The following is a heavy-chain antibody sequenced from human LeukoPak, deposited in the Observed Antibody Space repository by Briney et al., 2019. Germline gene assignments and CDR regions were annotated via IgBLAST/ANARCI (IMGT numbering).Heavy chain of an antibody. Sequence: GGSLRLSCTASGFTVSNNYVNWVRQAPGKGLEWVSGISWNSGSIGYADSVKGRFTISRDNAKNSLYLQMNSLRAEDTALYYCAKGRSGYYSGSVDVWGQGTTVTVSS. D-gene: IGHD3-3*01. V-gene: IGHV3-9*01. CDR1: GFTVSNNY. CDR3: AKGRSGYYSGSVDV. CDR2: ISWNSGSI. J-gene: IGHJ6*02.